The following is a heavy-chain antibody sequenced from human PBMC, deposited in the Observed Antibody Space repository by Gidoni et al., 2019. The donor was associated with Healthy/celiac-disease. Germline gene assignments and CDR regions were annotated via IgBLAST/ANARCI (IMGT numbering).Heavy chain of an antibody. V-gene: IGHV3-43*01. CDR1: GFTFDDYT. D-gene: IGHD6-19*01. CDR2: ISWDGGST. Sequence: EVQLVESGGVVVQPGGSLRLSCAASGFTFDDYTMHWVRQAPGKGLEWVSLISWDGGSTYYADSVKGRFTISRDNSKNSLYLQMNSLRTEDTALYYCAKDKYSSGWYYFDYWGQGTLVTVSS. CDR3: AKDKYSSGWYYFDY. J-gene: IGHJ4*02.